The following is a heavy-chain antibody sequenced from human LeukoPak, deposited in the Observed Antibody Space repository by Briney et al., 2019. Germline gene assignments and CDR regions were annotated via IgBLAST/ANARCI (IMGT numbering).Heavy chain of an antibody. CDR1: GDTVSSNSAA. Sequence: SQTLSLTCDISGDTVSSNSAAWNWIRQSPSRGLEWLGRTYYRSKWYYDYAVSVKSRITISPDTSKNQFSLQLNSVTADDTAVYYCARGFALDYWGQGTMVTVSS. CDR3: ARGFALDY. V-gene: IGHV6-1*01. CDR2: TYYRSKWYY. J-gene: IGHJ3*01.